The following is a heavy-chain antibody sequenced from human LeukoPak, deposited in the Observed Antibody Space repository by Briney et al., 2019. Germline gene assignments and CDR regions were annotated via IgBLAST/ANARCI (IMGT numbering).Heavy chain of an antibody. Sequence: SETLSLTCTVSGGSISSYYWSWIRQPPGKGLEWIGYIYYSGSTNYNPSLKSRVTISVDTSKNQFSLKLSSVTAADTAVYYCATTRREDGSGSFGCWGQGTLVTVSS. D-gene: IGHD3-10*01. V-gene: IGHV4-59*08. CDR3: ATTRREDGSGSFGC. CDR2: IYYSGST. J-gene: IGHJ4*02. CDR1: GGSISSYY.